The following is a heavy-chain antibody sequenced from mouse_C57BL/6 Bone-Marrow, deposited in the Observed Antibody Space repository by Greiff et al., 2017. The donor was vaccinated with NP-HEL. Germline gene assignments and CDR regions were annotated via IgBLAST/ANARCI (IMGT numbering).Heavy chain of an antibody. J-gene: IGHJ4*01. CDR3: ARFAGTNFYYAMDY. CDR2: IHPNSGST. V-gene: IGHV1-64*01. CDR1: GYTFTSYW. Sequence: QAQLQQPGAELVKPGASVKLSCKASGYTFTSYWMHWVKQRPGQGLEWIGMIHPNSGSTNYNEKFKSKATLTVDKSSSTAYMQLSSLTSEDSAVYYCARFAGTNFYYAMDYGGQGTSVTVSS. D-gene: IGHD1-1*01.